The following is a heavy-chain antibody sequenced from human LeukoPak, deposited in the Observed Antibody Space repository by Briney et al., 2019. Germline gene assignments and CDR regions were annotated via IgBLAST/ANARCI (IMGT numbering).Heavy chain of an antibody. V-gene: IGHV1-8*01. J-gene: IGHJ6*02. CDR3: ARGPPYCSSTSCSRGGNYYYGMDV. CDR2: MNPNGGNT. CDR1: GYTFTSYD. Sequence: ASVKVSCKASGYTFTSYDINWVRQATGQGLEWMGWMNPNGGNTGYAQKFQGRVTMTRNASISTAYMELSSLRSEDTAVYYCARGPPYCSSTSCSRGGNYYYGMDVWGQGTTVTVSS. D-gene: IGHD2-2*01.